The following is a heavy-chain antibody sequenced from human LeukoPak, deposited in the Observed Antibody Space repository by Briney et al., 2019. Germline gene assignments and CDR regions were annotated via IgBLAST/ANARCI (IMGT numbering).Heavy chain of an antibody. V-gene: IGHV4-30-2*01. CDR1: GGSISSGGYY. Sequence: SQTLSLTCTVSGGSISSGGYYWSWIRQPPGKGLEWIGYIYHSGSTYYNPPLKSRVTISVDRSKNQFSLKLSSVTAADTAVYYCARDGRSPGSSGNSDAFDIWGQGTMVTVSS. CDR3: ARDGRSPGSSGNSDAFDI. J-gene: IGHJ3*02. CDR2: IYHSGST. D-gene: IGHD6-6*01.